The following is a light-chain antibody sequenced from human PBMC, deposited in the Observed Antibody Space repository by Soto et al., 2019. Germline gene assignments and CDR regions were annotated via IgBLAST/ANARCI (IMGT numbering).Light chain of an antibody. CDR1: QGMNTF. J-gene: IGKJ2*01. V-gene: IGKV1-9*01. CDR3: QQLTNFRFT. Sequence: IQLTQSPSSLSASVGDRVTITCRASQGMNTFVAWYQQRPGKAPQLLVYGASTLQSGVPSRFSGSGSGTDFTLTISSLQPEDFATYYCQQLTNFRFTFGQGTKLDI. CDR2: GAS.